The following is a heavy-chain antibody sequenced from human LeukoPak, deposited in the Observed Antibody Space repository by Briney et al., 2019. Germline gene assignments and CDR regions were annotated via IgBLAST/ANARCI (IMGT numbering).Heavy chain of an antibody. CDR2: INHRGST. J-gene: IGHJ4*02. CDR3: ASSVGSTDY. D-gene: IGHD1-26*01. V-gene: IGHV4-34*01. Sequence: SETLSLTCALYGESLSKYYWTWLRESPGKGLEWIGEINHRGSTNLNPSLKSRVTLSVDTSKHQFSLKLTSLTAADAAVYYCASSVGSTDYWGQGTLVTVCS. CDR1: GESLSKYY.